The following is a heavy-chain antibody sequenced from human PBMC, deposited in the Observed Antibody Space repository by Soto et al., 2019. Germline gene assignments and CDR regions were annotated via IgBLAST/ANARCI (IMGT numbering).Heavy chain of an antibody. CDR1: GFTVGSTQ. V-gene: IGHV3-66*01. D-gene: IGHD3-3*01. J-gene: IGHJ4*02. CDR2: IYAGGNT. Sequence: EVQLVESGGGLVQPGGSLRLSCAASGFTVGSTQMSWVRQAPGKGLEWISFIYAGGNTYHADSVKGRFTISRDNSKNTLYLQMNSLRVEDTALYYCDSFWSGYHQGGQGTLVTVSS. CDR3: DSFWSGYHQ.